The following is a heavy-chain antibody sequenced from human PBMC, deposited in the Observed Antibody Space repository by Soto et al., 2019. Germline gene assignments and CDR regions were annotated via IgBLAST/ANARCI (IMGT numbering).Heavy chain of an antibody. D-gene: IGHD2-2*01. V-gene: IGHV1-8*01. Sequence: QVQLVQSGAEVKKPGASVKVSCKASGYTFTSYDINWVRQATGQGLEWMGWMNPNSGNTGYAQKFQGRVTMTRNTSITTAYMELSSLRSEDTAVYYCARGSLGGLPVPAAIGVYWGQGTLVTVSS. CDR2: MNPNSGNT. CDR3: ARGSLGGLPVPAAIGVY. CDR1: GYTFTSYD. J-gene: IGHJ4*02.